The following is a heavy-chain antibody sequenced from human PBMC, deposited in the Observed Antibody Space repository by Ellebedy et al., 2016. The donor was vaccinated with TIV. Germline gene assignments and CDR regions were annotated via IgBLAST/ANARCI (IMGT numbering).Heavy chain of an antibody. CDR2: ISGSGGST. CDR3: AKDQDRPSHGVITMVRGVIFSYGMDV. Sequence: GESLKISXAASGFTFSSYAMSWVRQAPGKGLEWVSAISGSGGSTYYADSVKGRFTISRDNSKNTLYLQMNSLRAEDTAVYYCAKDQDRPSHGVITMVRGVIFSYGMDVWGQGTTVTVSS. V-gene: IGHV3-23*01. D-gene: IGHD3-10*01. J-gene: IGHJ6*02. CDR1: GFTFSSYA.